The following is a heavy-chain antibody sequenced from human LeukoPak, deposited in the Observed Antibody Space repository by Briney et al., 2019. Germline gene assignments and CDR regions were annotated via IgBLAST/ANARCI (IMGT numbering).Heavy chain of an antibody. J-gene: IGHJ5*02. Sequence: PGGSLRLSCAASGFTFSSNYMSWVRQAPGKGLEWVSAISGSGGSTYYADSVKGRFTISRDNSKNTLYLQMNSLRAEDTAVYYCAKGPYGDYVLSWFDPWGQGTLVTVSS. CDR1: GFTFSSNY. CDR3: AKGPYGDYVLSWFDP. D-gene: IGHD4-17*01. CDR2: ISGSGGST. V-gene: IGHV3-23*01.